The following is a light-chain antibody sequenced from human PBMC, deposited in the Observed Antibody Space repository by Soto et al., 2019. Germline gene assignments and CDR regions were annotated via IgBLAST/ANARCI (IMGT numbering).Light chain of an antibody. J-gene: IGKJ5*01. Sequence: DIVMTQSPATLSVSPGERATLACMASQSVSRNLAWYQQKPGQAPRLLIYDASTRATGTPAGFSGSGSGTKFTLSISSLQSEDFAVYYCQQYNNWPITFGQGTRLQIK. CDR3: QQYNNWPIT. V-gene: IGKV3D-15*01. CDR2: DAS. CDR1: QSVSRN.